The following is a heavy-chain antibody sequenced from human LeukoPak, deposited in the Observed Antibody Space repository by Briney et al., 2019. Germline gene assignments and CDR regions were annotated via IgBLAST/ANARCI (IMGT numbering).Heavy chain of an antibody. CDR1: GFTFSSYA. D-gene: IGHD6-19*01. CDR3: AKVARIAVAGTDYYYGMDV. CDR2: ISGSGGST. V-gene: IGHV3-23*01. Sequence: GGSLRPSCAASGFTFSSYAMSWVRQAPGKGLEWVSAISGSGGSTYYADSVKGRFTISRDNSKNTLYLQMNSLRAEDTAVYYCAKVARIAVAGTDYYYGMDVWGQGTTVTVSS. J-gene: IGHJ6*02.